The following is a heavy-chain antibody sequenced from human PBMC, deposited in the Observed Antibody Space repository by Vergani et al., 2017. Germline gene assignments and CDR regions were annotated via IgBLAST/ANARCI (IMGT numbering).Heavy chain of an antibody. D-gene: IGHD3-3*01. Sequence: QITLKESGPTLVKPTQTLTLTCTFSGFSLSTSGVGVGWIRQPPGKALEWLALNYWNDDKRYSPSLKSRLTITKDTSKNQVVLTMTHMDPVEAATYCCPKMRGFWSGLYPSPYYYYYNMDVWGKGTTVTVSS. J-gene: IGHJ6*03. V-gene: IGHV2-5*01. CDR2: NYWNDDK. CDR1: GFSLSTSGVG. CDR3: PKMRGFWSGLYPSPYYYYYNMDV.